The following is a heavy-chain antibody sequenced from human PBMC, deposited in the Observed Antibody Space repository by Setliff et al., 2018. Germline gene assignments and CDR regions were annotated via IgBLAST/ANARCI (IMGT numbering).Heavy chain of an antibody. CDR2: INPGDGST. CDR1: GYTFTSYG. V-gene: IGHV1-46*01. D-gene: IGHD3-3*01. Sequence: ASVKVSCKASGYTFTSYGISWVRQAPGQGLEWMGVINPGDGSTTYTQKFQGRVKMTRDTSTNTVYMQLNSLRFEDRAVYYCARENTAKNFWGEESDYWGQGTLVTVPQ. J-gene: IGHJ4*02. CDR3: ARENTAKNFWGEESDY.